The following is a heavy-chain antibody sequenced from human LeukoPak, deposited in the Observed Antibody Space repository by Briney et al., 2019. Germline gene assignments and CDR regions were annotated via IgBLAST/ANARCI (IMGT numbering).Heavy chain of an antibody. CDR2: ISSGSSTI. D-gene: IGHD6-19*01. J-gene: IGHJ4*02. V-gene: IGHV3-48*01. Sequence: GGSLRLSCAASGFTFSTYSMNWVRQALGKGLQWVSYISSGSSTIYYADSVKGRFTISRDNAKNSLYLQMNSLRAEDTAVYYCARASSGWDPFDYWGQGTLVTVSS. CDR3: ARASSGWDPFDY. CDR1: GFTFSTYS.